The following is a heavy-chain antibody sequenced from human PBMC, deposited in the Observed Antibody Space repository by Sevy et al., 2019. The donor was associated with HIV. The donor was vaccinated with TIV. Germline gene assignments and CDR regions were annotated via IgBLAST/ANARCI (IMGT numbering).Heavy chain of an antibody. CDR3: ANLPNNYYDTSGYSGKDAFDI. V-gene: IGHV3-33*06. Sequence: GGYLRLSCAASGFTFSSFGMHWVRQAPGKGLEWVAVIWNDRSNKHYADSVKDRFTISRDNSKNTLYLQMNSLRAEDTAVYYCANLPNNYYDTSGYSGKDAFDIWGQGTMVTVSS. D-gene: IGHD3-22*01. CDR1: GFTFSSFG. CDR2: IWNDRSNK. J-gene: IGHJ3*02.